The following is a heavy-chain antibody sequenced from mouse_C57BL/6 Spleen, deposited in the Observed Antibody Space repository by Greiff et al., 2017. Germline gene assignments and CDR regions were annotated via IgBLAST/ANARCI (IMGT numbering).Heavy chain of an antibody. V-gene: IGHV1-82*01. CDR1: GYAFSSSW. J-gene: IGHJ2*01. CDR3: ARSGLTFDY. Sequence: QVQLKQSGPELVKPGASVKISCKASGYAFSSSWMNWVKPRPGKGLEWIGRIYPGDGDTNYNGKFKGKATLTVDKPSSTAYMQLSSLTSEDSAVYYCARSGLTFDYWGQGTTLTVSS. D-gene: IGHD3-1*01. CDR2: IYPGDGDT.